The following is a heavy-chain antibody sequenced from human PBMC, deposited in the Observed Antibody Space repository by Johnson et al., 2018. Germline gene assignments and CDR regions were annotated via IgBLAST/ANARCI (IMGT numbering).Heavy chain of an antibody. Sequence: QVQLVQSGAEVKKPGSSVKVSCKASGGTFSSYAISWVRQAPGQGLEWMGGIIPIFGTANYAQKFQGRVTITADESTSTAYMELSSLRSEDTAVYSCARGSEFRGVILSIHAFDIWGQGTMVTVSS. CDR3: ARGSEFRGVILSIHAFDI. J-gene: IGHJ3*02. V-gene: IGHV1-69*12. D-gene: IGHD3-10*01. CDR2: IIPIFGTA. CDR1: GGTFSSYA.